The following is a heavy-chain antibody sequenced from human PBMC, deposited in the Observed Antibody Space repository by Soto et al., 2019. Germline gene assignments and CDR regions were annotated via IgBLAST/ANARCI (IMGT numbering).Heavy chain of an antibody. J-gene: IGHJ5*02. D-gene: IGHD2-21*02. V-gene: IGHV4-59*01. CDR3: ARDIVRCIISNCYSAWLDP. Sequence: SETLSLTCTISGGSISTYYWHWIRQPPGEGLEWIGNIYYTGSTNYNPSLKSRVTISLDTSRNQVSLNLRSVIAADTAVYYCARDIVRCIISNCYSAWLDPWGQGTLVTVSS. CDR1: GGSISTYY. CDR2: IYYTGST.